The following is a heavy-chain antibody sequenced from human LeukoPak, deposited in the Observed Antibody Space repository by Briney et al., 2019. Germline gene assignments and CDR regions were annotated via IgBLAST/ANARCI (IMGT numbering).Heavy chain of an antibody. D-gene: IGHD5-18*01. CDR1: GYTFTGYY. CDR2: VNPNSGGT. Sequence: ASVTVSCKASGYTFTGYYMHWVRQAPGQGLEWMGWVNPNSGGTNYAQKFQGRVTMTRDTSISTVYMELSRLRSDDTAVYYCARGLARGYSYIAIHDYWGQGTLVTVSS. V-gene: IGHV1-2*02. J-gene: IGHJ4*02. CDR3: ARGLARGYSYIAIHDY.